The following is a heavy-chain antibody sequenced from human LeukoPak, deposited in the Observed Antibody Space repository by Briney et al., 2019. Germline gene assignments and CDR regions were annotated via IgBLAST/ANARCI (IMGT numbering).Heavy chain of an antibody. CDR2: ISYDGSNK. CDR3: TKGVLGGTRSVSAVLDS. D-gene: IGHD3-16*01. J-gene: IGHJ4*02. Sequence: GGSLRLSCVASGFTFSNYGMHGVRHAPGKGLEWAAVISYDGSNKYYADTVKGRFTITRDSSKNTLYLQMNSLRAEDTAVYYCTKGVLGGTRSVSAVLDSWGQGTLVTASS. CDR1: GFTFSNYG. V-gene: IGHV3-30*18.